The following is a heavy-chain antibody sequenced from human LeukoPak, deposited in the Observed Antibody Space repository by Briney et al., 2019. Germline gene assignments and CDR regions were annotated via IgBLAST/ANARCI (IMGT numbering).Heavy chain of an antibody. Sequence: PGGSLRLSCTASGFTFSDYSMSWVRQAPGAGLEWVSAICPAGDSTTDADSVKGRFTISRDTSQNILYLEMNSLRADDTAVYYCARELLYHYYEYWGQGTLVTVSA. D-gene: IGHD2-2*01. V-gene: IGHV3-23*01. J-gene: IGHJ4*02. CDR1: GFTFSDYS. CDR2: ICPAGDST. CDR3: ARELLYHYYEY.